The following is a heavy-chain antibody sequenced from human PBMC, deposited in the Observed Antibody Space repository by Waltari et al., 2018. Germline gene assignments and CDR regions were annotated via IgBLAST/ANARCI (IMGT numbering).Heavy chain of an antibody. CDR3: ARHGPVLGLEFLSYSYGPSPYWYFDL. CDR2: IYYSGST. V-gene: IGHV4-39*01. CDR1: GGSISSSSYY. J-gene: IGHJ2*01. D-gene: IGHD5-18*01. Sequence: QLQLQESGPGLVKPSETLSHTCTVSGGSISSSSYYWGWIRQPPGKGLEWIGSIYYSGSTYYNPSLKRRVTLSVDTSKNQFPLKLSSVTAADTAVYYCARHGPVLGLEFLSYSYGPSPYWYFDLWGRGTLVTVSS.